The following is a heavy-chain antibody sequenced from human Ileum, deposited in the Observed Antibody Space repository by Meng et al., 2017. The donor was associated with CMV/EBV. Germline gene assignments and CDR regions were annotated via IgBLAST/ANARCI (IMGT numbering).Heavy chain of an antibody. CDR2: MDPNTLNT. J-gene: IGHJ5*02. Sequence: SCKASRYYFLNYDISWVRQATGQRVEWMGWMDPNTLNTAYAQRFEGRVAMTTNISLNTVYMELSRLRSEDTAVYYCAREVAGRLDPWGLGTLVTVSS. V-gene: IGHV1-8*01. CDR1: RYYFLNYD. CDR3: AREVAGRLDP.